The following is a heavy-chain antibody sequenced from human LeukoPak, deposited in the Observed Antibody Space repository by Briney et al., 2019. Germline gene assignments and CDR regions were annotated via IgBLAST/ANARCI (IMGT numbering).Heavy chain of an antibody. V-gene: IGHV4-59*01. D-gene: IGHD1-1*01. CDR1: GGSISSYY. Sequence: PSETLSLTCTVSGGSISSYYWSWIRQPLGEGLEWIGYISNSGSTNYNPSLMSRVTISVDTSKNQLSLKLSSVTAADTAVYHCVRLQPNTGEWAFDIWGQGTMVSVSS. CDR2: ISNSGST. CDR3: VRLQPNTGEWAFDI. J-gene: IGHJ3*02.